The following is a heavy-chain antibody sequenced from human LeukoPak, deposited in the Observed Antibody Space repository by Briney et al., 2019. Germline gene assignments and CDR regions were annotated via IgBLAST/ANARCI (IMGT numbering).Heavy chain of an antibody. CDR1: GGSISSGGYY. Sequence: SQTLSLTCTVSGGSISSGGYYWSWIRQPPGKGLEWIGYIYHSGSTYYNPSLKSRVTISVDTSKNQFSLKLSSVTAADTAVYYCAREAITIFGVALWYFDLWGRGTLVTVSS. CDR2: IYHSGST. CDR3: AREAITIFGVALWYFDL. V-gene: IGHV4-30-2*01. J-gene: IGHJ2*01. D-gene: IGHD3-3*01.